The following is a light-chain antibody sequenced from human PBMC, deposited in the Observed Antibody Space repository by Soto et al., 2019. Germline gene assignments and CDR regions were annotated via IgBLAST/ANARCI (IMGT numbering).Light chain of an antibody. Sequence: EIVLTQSPGTLSLSPGERATLSCRASQSVGNNYLAWYQQKPGQAPRFLIYDASSRATGTPDRFSGSGSGTDFTLTISRLEPEDFAVYYCQQYGSTPLTFGGGTKV. CDR2: DAS. J-gene: IGKJ4*01. V-gene: IGKV3-20*01. CDR3: QQYGSTPLT. CDR1: QSVGNNY.